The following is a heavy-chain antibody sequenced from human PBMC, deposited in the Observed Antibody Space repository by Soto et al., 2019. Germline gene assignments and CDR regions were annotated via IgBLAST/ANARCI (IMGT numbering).Heavy chain of an antibody. D-gene: IGHD4-4*01. CDR1: GGTFSSYA. J-gene: IGHJ6*02. CDR3: ARAAHSFTVTPLVDYYYGMDV. V-gene: IGHV1-69*13. Sequence: GASVKVSCKASGGTFSSYAISWVRQAPGQGLEWMGGIIPIFGTANYAQKFQGRVTITADESTSTAYMELSSLRSEDTAVYYCARAAHSFTVTPLVDYYYGMDVWGQGTTVTVSS. CDR2: IIPIFGTA.